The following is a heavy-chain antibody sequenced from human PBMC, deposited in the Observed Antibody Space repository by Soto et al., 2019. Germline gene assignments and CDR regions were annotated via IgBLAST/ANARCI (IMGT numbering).Heavy chain of an antibody. Sequence: QVQLVQSGAEVKKPGASVKVSCKASGYTFTSYGISWVRQAPGQGLEWMGWISAYNGNTNHAQNLQGRVTMTTDTHPSTAYMELRSLRSDDAAVYYCARDLTTLPYTAGDAFHIWRQGPMVTVSS. CDR2: ISAYNGNT. V-gene: IGHV1-18*01. J-gene: IGHJ3*02. CDR1: GYTFTSYG. D-gene: IGHD3-16*01. CDR3: ARDLTTLPYTAGDAFHI.